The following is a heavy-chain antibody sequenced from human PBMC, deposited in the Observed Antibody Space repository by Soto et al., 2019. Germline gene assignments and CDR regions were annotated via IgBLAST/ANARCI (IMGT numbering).Heavy chain of an antibody. V-gene: IGHV4-39*01. CDR3: RVVVAATERSYYYGMDV. CDR1: GGSISSSSYY. CDR2: IYYSGST. J-gene: IGHJ6*02. D-gene: IGHD2-15*01. Sequence: QLQLQESGPGLVKPSETLSLTCTVSGGSISSSSYYWGWIRQPPGKGLEWIGSIYYSGSTYYNPSLKSRFTISVDTSKHQFSLKLSSVTAADTAVYYCRVVVAATERSYYYGMDVWGQGTTVTVSS.